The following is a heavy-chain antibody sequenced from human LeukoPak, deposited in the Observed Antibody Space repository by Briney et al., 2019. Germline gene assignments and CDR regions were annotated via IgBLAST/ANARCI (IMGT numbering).Heavy chain of an antibody. CDR3: ARDNLVRFLEWLSPAYYYMDV. CDR1: GFTFSSYS. D-gene: IGHD3-3*01. J-gene: IGHJ6*03. V-gene: IGHV3-20*04. CDR2: INWNGGST. Sequence: GPGGSLRLSCAASGFTFSSYSMNWVRQAPGKGLEWVSGINWNGGSTGYADSVKGRFTISRDNAKNSLYLQMNSLRAEDTALYYCARDNLVRFLEWLSPAYYYMDVWGKGTTVTVSS.